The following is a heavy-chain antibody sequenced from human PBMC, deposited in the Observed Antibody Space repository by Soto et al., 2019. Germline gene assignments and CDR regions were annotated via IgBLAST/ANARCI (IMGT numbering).Heavy chain of an antibody. V-gene: IGHV3-9*01. D-gene: IGHD1-26*01. CDR1: GFTFEDYA. CDR2: VSWNSGII. Sequence: EMQLVESGGGLVQPGRSLRLSCAASGFTFEDYAMHWVRQAPGKGLEWVSGVSWNSGIIEYDDSVKGRCTISRDNARNSLYVQMNGRRDDDTALYYARNDVEWGGSHVHHAFDTWGQGTMVAVS. CDR3: RNDVEWGGSHVHHAFDT. J-gene: IGHJ3*02.